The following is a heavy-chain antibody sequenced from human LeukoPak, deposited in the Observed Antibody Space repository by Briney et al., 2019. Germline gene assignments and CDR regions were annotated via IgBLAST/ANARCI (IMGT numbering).Heavy chain of an antibody. CDR1: GFTFSSYG. V-gene: IGHV3-30*02. CDR3: AKVRDGYNSGGFDY. D-gene: IGHD5-24*01. J-gene: IGHJ4*02. CDR2: IRYDGSNK. Sequence: PGGSLRLSCAASGFTFSSYGMHWVRQAPGKGPEWVAFIRYDGSNKYYADSVKGRFTISRDNSKNPLYLQMNSLRAEDTAVYYCAKVRDGYNSGGFDYWGQGTLVTVSS.